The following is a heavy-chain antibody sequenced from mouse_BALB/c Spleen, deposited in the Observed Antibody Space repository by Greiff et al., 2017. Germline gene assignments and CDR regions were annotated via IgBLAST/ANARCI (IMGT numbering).Heavy chain of an antibody. CDR1: GYTFTDYA. J-gene: IGHJ2*01. V-gene: IGHV1-67*01. D-gene: IGHD2-3*01. CDR2: ISTYYGNT. CDR3: ARGKDGYYQYYFDY. Sequence: QVQLQQSGPELVRPGVSVKISCKGSGYTFTDYAMHWVKQSHAKSLEWIGVISTYYGNTNYNQKFKGKATMTVDKSSSTAYMELDRLTSEDSAIYYCARGKDGYYQYYFDYWGQGTTLTVSS.